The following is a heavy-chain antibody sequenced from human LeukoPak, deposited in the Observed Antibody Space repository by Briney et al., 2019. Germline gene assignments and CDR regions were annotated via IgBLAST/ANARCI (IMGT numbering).Heavy chain of an antibody. J-gene: IGHJ4*02. D-gene: IGHD4/OR15-4a*01. CDR1: GYSFTVHY. CDR2: IKPDSGAT. Sequence: EASAKVSCKTSGYSFTVHYLHWLRQAPGQGLEWMGWIKPDSGATTFAQNFQGRVTMTSDTSINTAYMELSSLTSDDTAMYYCARDHDYGPDYWGQGTLVTVSA. CDR3: ARDHDYGPDY. V-gene: IGHV1-2*02.